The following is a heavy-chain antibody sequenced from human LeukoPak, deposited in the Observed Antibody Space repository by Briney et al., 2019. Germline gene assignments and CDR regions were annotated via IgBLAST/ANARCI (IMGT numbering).Heavy chain of an antibody. CDR2: ISRSGSTI. D-gene: IGHD5-12*01. CDR3: ARDTSGYNTFDY. J-gene: IGHJ4*02. V-gene: IGHV3-48*03. Sequence: GGSLRLSCAASGFTFSSYEMNWVRQAPGKGLEWVSYISRSGSTIYYADSVKGRFTISRDNAKNSLYLQMNSLRAEDTAVYYCARDTSGYNTFDYWGQGTLVTASS. CDR1: GFTFSSYE.